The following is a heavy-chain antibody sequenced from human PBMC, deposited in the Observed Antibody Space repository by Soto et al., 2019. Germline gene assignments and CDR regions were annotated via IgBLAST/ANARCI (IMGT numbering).Heavy chain of an antibody. CDR2: INRDGSKK. CDR3: ARDVSPGSSSLYLDAFDI. Sequence: EVQLEESGGDLVQPGGSLRLSCAASGFTLSAYWMTWVRQAPGKWLEWVANINRDGSKKSYLDSVTGRFTISRDTVGNSLYLQMDRQRADDTALSYCARDVSPGSSSLYLDAFDIWGQGTMVTVSS. J-gene: IGHJ3*02. V-gene: IGHV3-7*05. D-gene: IGHD6-13*01. CDR1: GFTLSAYW.